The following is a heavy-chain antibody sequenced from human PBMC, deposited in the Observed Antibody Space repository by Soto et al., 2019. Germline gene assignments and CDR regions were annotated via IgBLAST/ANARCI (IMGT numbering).Heavy chain of an antibody. CDR1: DGSINNGDW. CDR3: ATRGIVGPIY. Sequence: QVQLQESGTGLVEPSGTLSLTCNVYDGSINNGDWCSWVRQPPGKGLEWIGEVFHNGNTNYNASLKSRVTISVDKSRNQCSLRLSSVTAADTAVYYCATRGIVGPIYWGQGSLVTVSS. J-gene: IGHJ4*02. D-gene: IGHD1-26*01. CDR2: VFHNGNT. V-gene: IGHV4-4*02.